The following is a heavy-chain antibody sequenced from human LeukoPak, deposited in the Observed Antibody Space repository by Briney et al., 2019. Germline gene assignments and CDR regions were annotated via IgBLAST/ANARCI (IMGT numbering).Heavy chain of an antibody. J-gene: IGHJ1*01. CDR2: IRSKAYGGTT. D-gene: IGHD3-3*01. CDR1: GFTFSSCA. Sequence: GGSLRLSCAASGFTFSSCAMSWVRQAPGKGLEWVGFIRSKAYGGTTEYAASVKGRFTISRDDSKSIAYLQMNSLKTEDTAVYYCTRFRSYYDFWSGYYTGYFQHWGQGTLVTVSS. V-gene: IGHV3-49*04. CDR3: TRFRSYYDFWSGYYTGYFQH.